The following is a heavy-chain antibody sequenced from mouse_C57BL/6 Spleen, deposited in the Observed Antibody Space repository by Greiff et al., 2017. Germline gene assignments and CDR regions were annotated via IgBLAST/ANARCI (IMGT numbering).Heavy chain of an antibody. CDR2: IYPGGGYT. V-gene: IGHV1-63*01. CDR3: ARGRDYLDY. J-gene: IGHJ4*01. Sequence: LVESGAELVRPGTSVKMSCKASGYTFTNYWIGWAKQRPGHVLEWIGVIYPGGGYTNYNEKFKGKATLTADKSSSTAYMQFSSLTSEDSAIYYCARGRDYLDYWGQGTSVTVSS. D-gene: IGHD1-1*01. CDR1: GYTFTNYW.